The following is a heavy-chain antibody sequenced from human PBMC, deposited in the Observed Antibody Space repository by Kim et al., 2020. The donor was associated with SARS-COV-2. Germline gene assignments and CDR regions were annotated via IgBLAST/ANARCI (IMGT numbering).Heavy chain of an antibody. CDR3: TIAHGGAYYYGMDV. J-gene: IGHJ6*02. D-gene: IGHD3-16*01. V-gene: IGHV4-34*01. Sequence: NPSLKSRVTISVDTSKNQFSPKLSSVTAADTAVYYCTIAHGGAYYYGMDVWGQGTTVTVSS.